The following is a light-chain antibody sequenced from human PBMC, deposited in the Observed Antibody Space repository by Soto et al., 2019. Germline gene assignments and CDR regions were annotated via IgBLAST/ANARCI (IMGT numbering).Light chain of an antibody. J-gene: IGKJ2*01. CDR3: QQYSEWPYT. V-gene: IGKV3-15*01. CDR2: DTS. Sequence: DIVMTQSPATLSVSRGERATLSCRASRSVETYLAWYQQKPGQAPSLLIYDTSVRHTGVPARFSGGGSGTEFTLTISSLQSEDDAIYHCQQYSEWPYTFGQGTRLEIK. CDR1: RSVETY.